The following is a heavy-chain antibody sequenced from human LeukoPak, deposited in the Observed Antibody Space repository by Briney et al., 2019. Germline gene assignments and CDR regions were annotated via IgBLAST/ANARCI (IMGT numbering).Heavy chain of an antibody. CDR3: AATRRVVVANGMFDY. J-gene: IGHJ4*02. V-gene: IGHV3-23*01. D-gene: IGHD3-22*01. Sequence: GGSLRLSCAASGFTFSSYAMSWVRQAPGKGLEWVSAISGSGGSTYYADSVKGRFTISRDNSKNTLYLQMNSLRAEDTAVYYCAATRRVVVANGMFDYWGQGTLVTVSS. CDR2: ISGSGGST. CDR1: GFTFSSYA.